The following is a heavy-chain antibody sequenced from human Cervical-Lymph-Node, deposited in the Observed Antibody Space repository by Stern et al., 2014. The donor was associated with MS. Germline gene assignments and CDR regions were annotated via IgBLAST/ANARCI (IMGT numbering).Heavy chain of an antibody. J-gene: IGHJ3*02. CDR1: GFTFTSSA. Sequence: QLVESGPEVKKPGTSVKGSCKASGFTFTSSAVQWVRQARGQRLEWKGWDVVGSGNTNYAQKFQERVTITRDMSTSTAYMELSSLRSEDTAVYYCAAEPMYYYDSVGAFDIWGQGTMVTVSS. CDR2: DVVGSGNT. D-gene: IGHD3-22*01. V-gene: IGHV1-58*01. CDR3: AAEPMYYYDSVGAFDI.